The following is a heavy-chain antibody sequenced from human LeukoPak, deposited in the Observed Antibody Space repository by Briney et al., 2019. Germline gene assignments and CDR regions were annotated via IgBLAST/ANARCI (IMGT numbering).Heavy chain of an antibody. J-gene: IGHJ3*02. CDR2: ISYDGSNK. D-gene: IGHD5-18*01. Sequence: PGGSLRLSCAASGFTFSSYGMHWVRQAPGKGLEWVAVISYDGSNKYYADSVKGRFTISRDNSKNTLYLQMNSLRAEDTAVYYCAILDTAMGDHDAFDIWGQGTMVTVSS. CDR1: GFTFSSYG. CDR3: AILDTAMGDHDAFDI. V-gene: IGHV3-30*03.